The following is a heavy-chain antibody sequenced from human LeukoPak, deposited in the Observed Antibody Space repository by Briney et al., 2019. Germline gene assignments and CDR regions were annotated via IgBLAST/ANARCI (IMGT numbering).Heavy chain of an antibody. J-gene: IGHJ5*02. CDR3: ARGLGDGADRGHDP. CDR2: IYHSGST. V-gene: IGHV4-30-2*01. CDR1: GGSISSGGYS. D-gene: IGHD4-17*01. Sequence: PSQTLSLTCAVSGGSISSGGYSWSWIRQPPGKGLEWIGYIYHSGSTYYNSSLKSRVTISVDTSKNQFSLKLSSVTAADTAVYYCARGLGDGADRGHDPWGQGTLVTVSS.